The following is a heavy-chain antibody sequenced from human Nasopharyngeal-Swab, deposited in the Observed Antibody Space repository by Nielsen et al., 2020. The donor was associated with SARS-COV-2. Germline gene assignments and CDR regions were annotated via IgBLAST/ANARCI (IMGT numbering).Heavy chain of an antibody. D-gene: IGHD6-19*01. V-gene: IGHV1-46*01. Sequence: ASVRVSCKASGYTFTSYYMHWVRQAPGQGLEWMGIINPSGGSTSYAQKFQGRVTMTRDTSTSTVYMELSSLRSEDTAVYYCARDRGIAVAGTGYGMGVWGQGTTVTVSS. CDR1: GYTFTSYY. J-gene: IGHJ6*02. CDR2: INPSGGST. CDR3: ARDRGIAVAGTGYGMGV.